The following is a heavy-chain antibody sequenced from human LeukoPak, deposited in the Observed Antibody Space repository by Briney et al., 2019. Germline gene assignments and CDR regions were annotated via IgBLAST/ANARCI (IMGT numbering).Heavy chain of an antibody. Sequence: ASVKVSCKASGYTFTSYYMHWVRQAPGQGLEWMGIINPSGGSTSYAQKFQGRVTMTRDTSTSTVYMELSGLRSEDTAVYYCARDTTDYYDSSGYYLAYYYYYGMDVWGQGTTVTVSS. CDR1: GYTFTSYY. J-gene: IGHJ6*02. CDR3: ARDTTDYYDSSGYYLAYYYYYGMDV. D-gene: IGHD3-22*01. V-gene: IGHV1-46*01. CDR2: INPSGGST.